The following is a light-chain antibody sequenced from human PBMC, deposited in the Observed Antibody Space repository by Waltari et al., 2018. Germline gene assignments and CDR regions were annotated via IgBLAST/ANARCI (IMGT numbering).Light chain of an antibody. CDR1: QSVSKY. CDR2: GAS. Sequence: SCRARQSVSKYLAWYQQKPGQAPRLLIYGASSRATGIPDRFSGSGSGTDFSLTISRLEPEDFAVYYCQHYVSLPATFGQGTKVE. CDR3: QHYVSLPAT. V-gene: IGKV3-20*01. J-gene: IGKJ1*01.